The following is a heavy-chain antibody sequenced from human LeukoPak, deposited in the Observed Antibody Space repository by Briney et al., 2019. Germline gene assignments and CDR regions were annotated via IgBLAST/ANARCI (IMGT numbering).Heavy chain of an antibody. V-gene: IGHV3-9*01. CDR3: AKGPTYYYDSSGYYYFDY. Sequence: GGSLRLSCAASGFTFSRYSMSWVRQAPGKGLEWVSGISWNSGSIGYADSVKGRFTISRDNAKNSLYLQMNSLRAEDTALYYCAKGPTYYYDSSGYYYFDYWGQGTLVTVSS. CDR2: ISWNSGSI. D-gene: IGHD3-22*01. CDR1: GFTFSRYS. J-gene: IGHJ4*02.